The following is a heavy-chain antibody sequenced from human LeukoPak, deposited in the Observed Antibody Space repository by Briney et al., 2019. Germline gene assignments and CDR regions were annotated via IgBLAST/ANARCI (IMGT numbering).Heavy chain of an antibody. V-gene: IGHV3-15*07. CDR2: IKSKTDGGTT. Sequence: GSLRLSCAASGFTFSNAWMNWVRQAPGKGLEWVGRIKSKTDGGTTDYAAPVKGRFTISRDDSKNTLYLQMNSLKTEGTAVYYCTTLYDFWSGYYVDYWGQGTLVTVSS. J-gene: IGHJ4*02. CDR3: TTLYDFWSGYYVDY. D-gene: IGHD3-3*01. CDR1: GFTFSNAW.